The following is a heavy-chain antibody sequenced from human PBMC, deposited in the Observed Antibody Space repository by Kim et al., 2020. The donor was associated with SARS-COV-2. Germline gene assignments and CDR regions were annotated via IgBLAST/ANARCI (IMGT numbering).Heavy chain of an antibody. Sequence: KNYANPGKGRFTISRDNSKNTLYLQMNSLRAEDTAVYYCARDKGLAHFDYWGQGTLVTVSS. J-gene: IGHJ4*02. CDR2: K. CDR3: ARDKGLAHFDY. V-gene: IGHV3-33*01. D-gene: IGHD3-9*01.